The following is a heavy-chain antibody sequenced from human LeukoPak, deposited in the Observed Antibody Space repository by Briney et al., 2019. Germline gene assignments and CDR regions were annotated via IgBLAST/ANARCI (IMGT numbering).Heavy chain of an antibody. CDR3: AREWRIRDYYYYMDV. D-gene: IGHD5-12*01. CDR2: INHSGST. CDR1: GGSFSGYY. V-gene: IGHV4-34*01. J-gene: IGHJ6*03. Sequence: SETLSLTCAVYGGSFSGYYWSWIRQPPGKGLELIGEINHSGSTNYNPSLKSRVTISVDTSKNQFSLKLSSVTAADTAVYYCAREWRIRDYYYYMDVWGKGTTVTVSS.